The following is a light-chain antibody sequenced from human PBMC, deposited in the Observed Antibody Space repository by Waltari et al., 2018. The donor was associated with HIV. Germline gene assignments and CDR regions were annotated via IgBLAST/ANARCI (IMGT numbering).Light chain of an antibody. J-gene: IGLJ2*01. CDR2: EVY. Sequence: QSALPQPPSSPGSPGPSAPISCTGTPIAVAVYNYVSWYHQHPGKAPKLMIYEVYKRPSGVPDRFSGSKSGNTASLTVSGLQAEDEADYYCSSYAGSNNLVFGGGTKLTVL. CDR3: SSYAGSNNLV. V-gene: IGLV2-8*01. CDR1: PIAVAVYNY.